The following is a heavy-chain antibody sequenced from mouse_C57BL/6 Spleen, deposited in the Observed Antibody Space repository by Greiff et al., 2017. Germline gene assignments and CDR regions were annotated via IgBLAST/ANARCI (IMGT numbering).Heavy chain of an antibody. Sequence: QVQLQQSGAELVTPGTSVKVSCKASGYAFTNYLIEWVKQRPGQGLEWIGVINPGSGGTNYNEKFKGKATLTADKSSSTAYMQLSSLTSEDSAVYFCARGVVDWYFDVWGTGTTVTVSS. D-gene: IGHD1-1*01. J-gene: IGHJ1*03. CDR2: INPGSGGT. V-gene: IGHV1-54*01. CDR3: ARGVVDWYFDV. CDR1: GYAFTNYL.